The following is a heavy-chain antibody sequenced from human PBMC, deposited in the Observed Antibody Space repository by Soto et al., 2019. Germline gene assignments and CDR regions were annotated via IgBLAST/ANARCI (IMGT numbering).Heavy chain of an antibody. Sequence: SETLSLTCTVSGGSISSGGYYWSWIRQHPGKGLEWIGYIYYSGSTYYNPSLKSRVTISVDTSKNQFSLKLSSVTAADTAVYYCARVVVVAAARVLDYWGQGTLVTVSS. CDR1: GGSISSGGYY. V-gene: IGHV4-31*03. J-gene: IGHJ4*02. D-gene: IGHD2-15*01. CDR3: ARVVVVAAARVLDY. CDR2: IYYSGST.